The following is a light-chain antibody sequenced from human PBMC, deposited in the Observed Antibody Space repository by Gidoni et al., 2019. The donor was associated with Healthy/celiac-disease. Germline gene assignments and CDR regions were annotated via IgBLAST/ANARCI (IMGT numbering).Light chain of an antibody. CDR2: LNSDGSH. CDR3: QTWGTGIRV. V-gene: IGLV4-69*01. CDR1: SGHSSYA. Sequence: QPVLTQPPSASASLGASVKLTCTLSSGHSSYAIAWPQQQPEKGPRYLMKLNSDGSHSKGDGIPARFSGSSSGAGRYLTISSLQSEDEADYYCQTWGTGIRVFGGGTKLTVL. J-gene: IGLJ2*01.